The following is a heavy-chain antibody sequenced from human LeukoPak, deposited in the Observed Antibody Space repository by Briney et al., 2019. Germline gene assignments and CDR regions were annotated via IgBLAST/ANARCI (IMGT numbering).Heavy chain of an antibody. D-gene: IGHD2-15*01. Sequence: SETLSLTCTVSGGSIRSSDYYWGWIHQPPGKGLEWIASIYYSGTTHYNPSHQSRVTMPVDTSKNQFSLKLSSVTAADTAVYYCARVNTQGVPSPWGQGILVTVSS. V-gene: IGHV4-39*01. CDR1: GGSIRSSDYY. CDR2: IYYSGTT. CDR3: ARVNTQGVPSP. J-gene: IGHJ5*02.